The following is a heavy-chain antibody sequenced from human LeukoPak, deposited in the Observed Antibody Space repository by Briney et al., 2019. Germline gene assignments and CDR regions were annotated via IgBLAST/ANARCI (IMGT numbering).Heavy chain of an antibody. CDR1: GFTFSSYG. CDR3: AKDVDAAAGTEPYFQH. V-gene: IGHV3-30*18. Sequence: GGSLRLSCAASGFTFSSYGMHWVRQAPGKGLEWAAVISYDGSNKYYADSVKGRFTISRDNSKNTLYLQMNSLRAEDTAVYYCAKDVDAAAGTEPYFQHWGQGTLVTVSS. J-gene: IGHJ1*01. D-gene: IGHD6-13*01. CDR2: ISYDGSNK.